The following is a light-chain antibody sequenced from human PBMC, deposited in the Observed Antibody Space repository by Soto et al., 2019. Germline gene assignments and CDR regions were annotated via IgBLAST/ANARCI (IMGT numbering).Light chain of an antibody. CDR3: QQYNNWPYT. CDR2: GAS. CDR1: QSVSTN. J-gene: IGKJ2*01. V-gene: IGKV3-15*01. Sequence: EIVMTQSPDTLSVSPGERATLSCRASQSVSTNLAWYQQKPGQAPRLLIYGASTRATGIPARFSGSGSGTEFTRTISSLQSEDVAVYHCQQYNNWPYTVGQGTKLEIK.